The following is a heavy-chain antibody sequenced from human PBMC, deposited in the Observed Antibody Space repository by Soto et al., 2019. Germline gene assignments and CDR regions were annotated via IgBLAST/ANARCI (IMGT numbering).Heavy chain of an antibody. CDR1: GGSFSGYD. V-gene: IGHV4-34*01. Sequence: QVQLQQWGAGLLKPSETLSLTCAVYGGSFSGYDWSWIRQPLGKGLEWIGEINHSGSTNYNPSLSSRVTISVDTSKNQFSLKLSSVTAVDTAVYYCARWGSGWYYFDYWGQGTLVTVSS. J-gene: IGHJ4*02. CDR2: INHSGST. CDR3: ARWGSGWYYFDY. D-gene: IGHD6-19*01.